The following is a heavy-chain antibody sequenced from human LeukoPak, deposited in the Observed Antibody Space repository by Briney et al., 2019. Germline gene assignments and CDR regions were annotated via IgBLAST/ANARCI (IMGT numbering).Heavy chain of an antibody. Sequence: KASETLSLTCTVSGYSISSGYYWGWIRQPPGKGLEWIGRIYHSGSTYYNPSLKSRVTISVDTSKNQFSLKLSSVTAADTAVYYCALYGLLEMGDYWGGGDDYWGQGTLVTVSS. CDR3: ALYGLLEMGDYWGGGDDY. D-gene: IGHD4-17*01. V-gene: IGHV4-38-2*02. CDR2: IYHSGST. CDR1: GYSISSGYY. J-gene: IGHJ4*02.